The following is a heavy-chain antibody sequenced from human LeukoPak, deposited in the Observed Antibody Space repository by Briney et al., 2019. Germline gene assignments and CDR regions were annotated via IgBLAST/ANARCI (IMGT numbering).Heavy chain of an antibody. J-gene: IGHJ6*02. D-gene: IGHD3-22*01. CDR3: ARGGAYDSSGNGMDV. V-gene: IGHV4-61*05. CDR2: IYYSGST. CDR1: GGSISSRSYY. Sequence: PSETLSLTCTVSGGSISSRSYYWGWIRQPPGKGLEWIGYIYYSGSTNYNPSLKSRVTISVDTSKNQFSLKLSSVTAADTAVYYCARGGAYDSSGNGMDVWGQGTTVTVSS.